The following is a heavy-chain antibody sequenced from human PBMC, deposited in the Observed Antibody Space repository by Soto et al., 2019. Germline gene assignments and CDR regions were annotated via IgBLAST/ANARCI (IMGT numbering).Heavy chain of an antibody. Sequence: GGSLRLSCAASGFTFSSYAMSWVRQAPGKGLEWVSAISGSGGSTYYADSVKGRFTISRDNSKNTLYLQMNSLRAEDTAVYYCAKVPYDSSGYYLLGFDYWGQGTLVTVSS. CDR2: ISGSGGST. D-gene: IGHD3-22*01. CDR3: AKVPYDSSGYYLLGFDY. CDR1: GFTFSSYA. J-gene: IGHJ4*02. V-gene: IGHV3-23*01.